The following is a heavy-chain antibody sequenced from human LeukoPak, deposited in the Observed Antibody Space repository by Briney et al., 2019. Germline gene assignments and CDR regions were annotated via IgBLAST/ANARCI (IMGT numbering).Heavy chain of an antibody. CDR3: TRRIAVTNTGLDY. J-gene: IGHJ4*02. Sequence: GGSLRLSCAASGITVSTNYMSWVRQATGKGLEWVSGIGTAGDTYYPGSVKGRFTISRENAKNSLYLQMNSLRVEDTAVYYCTRRIAVTNTGLDYWGQGTLVTVSS. CDR2: IGTAGDT. V-gene: IGHV3-13*01. D-gene: IGHD6-19*01. CDR1: GITVSTNY.